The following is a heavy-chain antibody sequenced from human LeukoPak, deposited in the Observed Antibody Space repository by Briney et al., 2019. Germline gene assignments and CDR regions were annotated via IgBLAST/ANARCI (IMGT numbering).Heavy chain of an antibody. J-gene: IGHJ3*02. CDR3: ARSRQGESGAFDI. Sequence: GESLKISCKASGYTFTNWWIGWVRQMPGKGLEGMGVIYPGDSATRYSPCFQGQVTISADKSISTAYLQWSSLTASDTAMYYCARSRQGESGAFDIWGQGTMVTVSS. V-gene: IGHV5-51*01. D-gene: IGHD1-26*01. CDR1: GYTFTNWW. CDR2: IYPGDSAT.